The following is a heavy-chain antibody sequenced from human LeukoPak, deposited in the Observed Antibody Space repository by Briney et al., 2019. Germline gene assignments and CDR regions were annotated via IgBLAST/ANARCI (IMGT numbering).Heavy chain of an antibody. CDR1: GYSISSGYY. Sequence: SETLSLTCTVSGYSISSGYYWGWIRQPPGKGLEWIGSIYHSGSTYYNPSLKSRVTISVDTSKNQFSLKLSSVTAADTAVYYCVRGFSGSYYYYYYMDVWGKGTTVTVSS. J-gene: IGHJ6*03. D-gene: IGHD1-26*01. V-gene: IGHV4-38-2*02. CDR3: VRGFSGSYYYYYYMDV. CDR2: IYHSGST.